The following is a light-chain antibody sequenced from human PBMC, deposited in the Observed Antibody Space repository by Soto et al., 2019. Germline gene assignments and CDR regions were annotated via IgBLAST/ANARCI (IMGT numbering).Light chain of an antibody. V-gene: IGKV3-15*01. CDR3: QHYGSSPIT. Sequence: IEMTQSPATLSVSPGERATLSCRASQSVSSNLVWYQQKPGQAPRLLIYGASTRVTGIPARFSGSGSGTEFTLTISRLEPEDFAVYYCQHYGSSPITFGQGTRLEIK. J-gene: IGKJ5*01. CDR2: GAS. CDR1: QSVSSN.